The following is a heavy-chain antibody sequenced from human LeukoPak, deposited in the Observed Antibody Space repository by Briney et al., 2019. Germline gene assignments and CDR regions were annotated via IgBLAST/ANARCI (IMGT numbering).Heavy chain of an antibody. Sequence: SETLSLTCTVSGGSISSYYWSWIRQPPGKGLKWIGYIYYSGSTNYNPSLKSRVTISVDTSKNQFSLKLSSVTAADTAVYYCAREYYYDSSGYYYGEYAFDIWGQGTMVTVSS. D-gene: IGHD3-22*01. CDR2: IYYSGST. CDR1: GGSISSYY. CDR3: AREYYYDSSGYYYGEYAFDI. V-gene: IGHV4-59*01. J-gene: IGHJ3*02.